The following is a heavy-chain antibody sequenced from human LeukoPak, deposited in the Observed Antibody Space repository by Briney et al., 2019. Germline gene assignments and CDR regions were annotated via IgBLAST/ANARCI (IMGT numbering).Heavy chain of an antibody. CDR2: ILYDGSNK. CDR1: GFTFSSYA. Sequence: PGGSLRLSCAASGFTFSSYAMHWVRQAPGKGLEWVAFILYDGSNKYYAGSVKGRFTISRDNSKNTLYLQMNSLRAEDTAVYYCARNDFGNPDYWGQGTLVTVSS. V-gene: IGHV3-30*04. J-gene: IGHJ4*02. CDR3: ARNDFGNPDY. D-gene: IGHD4-17*01.